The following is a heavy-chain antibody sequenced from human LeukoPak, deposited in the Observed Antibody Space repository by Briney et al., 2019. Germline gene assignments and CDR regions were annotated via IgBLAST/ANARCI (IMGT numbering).Heavy chain of an antibody. Sequence: GGSLRLSCAASGFTFSSYSMNWVRQAPGKGLEWVSYISSSSSTIYYADSVKGRFTISRDNAKNSLYLQMNSLRAEDTVVYYCARSCGGDCYQMDYYYYMDVWGKGTTVTVSS. CDR1: GFTFSSYS. CDR3: ARSCGGDCYQMDYYYYMDV. D-gene: IGHD2-21*02. CDR2: ISSSSSTI. V-gene: IGHV3-48*01. J-gene: IGHJ6*03.